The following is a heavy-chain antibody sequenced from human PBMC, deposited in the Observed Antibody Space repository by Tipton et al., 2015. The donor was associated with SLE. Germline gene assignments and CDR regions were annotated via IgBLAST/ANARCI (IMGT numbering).Heavy chain of an antibody. CDR3: ARGGKTTSFTRAFDI. CDR1: GGSFSVYY. D-gene: IGHD2-2*01. CDR2: INHRGDS. J-gene: IGHJ3*02. V-gene: IGHV4-34*01. Sequence: TLSLTCAVHGGSFSVYYWSWIRQSPEKGLEWIGEINHRGDSSYNPSLKSRVAISLDTSKTQFSLRLSSVTAADTASYFCARGGKTTSFTRAFDIWGQGTMVTVSS.